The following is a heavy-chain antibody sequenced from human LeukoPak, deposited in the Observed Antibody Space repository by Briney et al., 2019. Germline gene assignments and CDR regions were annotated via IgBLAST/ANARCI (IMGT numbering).Heavy chain of an antibody. CDR1: GGSISSYY. CDR3: ARAPTLPAALDY. D-gene: IGHD2-2*01. J-gene: IGHJ4*02. Sequence: LSLTCTVSGGSISSYYWSWIRQPAGKGLEWVSYISSSGSTIYYADSVKGRFTISRDNSKNTLYLQMNSLRAEDTAVYYCARAPTLPAALDYWGQGTLVTVSS. CDR2: ISSSGSTI. V-gene: IGHV3-11*01.